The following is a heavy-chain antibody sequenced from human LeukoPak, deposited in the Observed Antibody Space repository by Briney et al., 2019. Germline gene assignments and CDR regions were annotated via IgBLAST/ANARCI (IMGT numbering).Heavy chain of an antibody. CDR1: GLTFSSYE. V-gene: IGHV3-23*01. CDR2: ISGSGGST. J-gene: IGHJ4*02. CDR3: AKRGYGDDYFDY. Sequence: GGSLRLSCAASGLTFSSYEMNWVRQAPGKGLEWVSYISGSGGSTYYADSVKGRFTISRDNSKNTLYLQMNSLRAEDTAVYYCAKRGYGDDYFDYWGQGTLVTVSS. D-gene: IGHD4-17*01.